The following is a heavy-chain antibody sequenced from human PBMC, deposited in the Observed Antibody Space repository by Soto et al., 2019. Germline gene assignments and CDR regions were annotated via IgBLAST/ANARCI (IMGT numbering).Heavy chain of an antibody. Sequence: GGSLRLSCAASGFTFSSYCINWVRQAPGKGLEWVAVISYDGSNKYYADSVKGRFTISRDNSKNTLYLQMNSLRAEDTAVYYCAKDRGVNWNDPTLPPTFASDYYGMDVWGQGTTVTVSS. CDR1: GFTFSSYC. CDR3: AKDRGVNWNDPTLPPTFASDYYGMDV. D-gene: IGHD1-20*01. V-gene: IGHV3-30*18. J-gene: IGHJ6*02. CDR2: ISYDGSNK.